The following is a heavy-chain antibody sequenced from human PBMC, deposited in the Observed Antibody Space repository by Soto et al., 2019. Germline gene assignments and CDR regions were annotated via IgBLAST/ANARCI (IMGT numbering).Heavy chain of an antibody. CDR3: ARDLAYYDSSGYRSHYYYYGMDV. CDR2: INSDGSST. D-gene: IGHD3-22*01. Sequence: PGGSLRLSCAASGFTFSSYWMHWVRQAPGKGLVWVSRINSDGSSTSYSDSVKGRFTISRDNAKNTLYLQMNSLRAEDTAVYYCARDLAYYDSSGYRSHYYYYGMDVRGKGTTVTVSS. CDR1: GFTFSSYW. V-gene: IGHV3-74*01. J-gene: IGHJ6*04.